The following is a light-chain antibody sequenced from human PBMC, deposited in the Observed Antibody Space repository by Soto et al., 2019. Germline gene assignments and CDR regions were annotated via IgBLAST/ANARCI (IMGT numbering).Light chain of an antibody. CDR2: AAS. V-gene: IGKV3-15*01. CDR1: QSVSTN. Sequence: ETVMTQSPATLSVSPGERATLSCRASQSVSTNLAWYQQKPGQAPRLLIYAASTRATGIPTRFRGSGSGTDFTPTITTLQPDDFAVYYYQQYTDSPALTFGGGPKV. J-gene: IGKJ4*01. CDR3: QQYTDSPALT.